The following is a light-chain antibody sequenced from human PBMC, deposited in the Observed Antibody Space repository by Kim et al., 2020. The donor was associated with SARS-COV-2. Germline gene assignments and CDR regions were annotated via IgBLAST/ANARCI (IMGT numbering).Light chain of an antibody. CDR2: DAS. J-gene: IGKJ5*01. V-gene: IGKV3-11*01. Sequence: PGERATLSCRASQSVGTYLAWYQQKPGQAPRLLIYDASKRATGIPARFRGSGSGTDFTLTIGTLEPADSAVYYCQQRGNFGQGTRLETK. CDR3: QQRGN. CDR1: QSVGTY.